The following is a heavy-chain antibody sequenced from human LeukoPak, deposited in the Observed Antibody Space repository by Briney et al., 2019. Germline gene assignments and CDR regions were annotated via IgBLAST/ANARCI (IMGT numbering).Heavy chain of an antibody. Sequence: PGGSLRLSCAASGFNFRSYSMNWVRQAPGKGLEWVSYISSLSGTIYYADSVKGRFIISRDNAESSLFLQMNSLRAEDTSVYYCVRDQGGAVSYWGQGTLVTVSS. J-gene: IGHJ4*02. D-gene: IGHD3-16*01. CDR2: ISSLSGTI. V-gene: IGHV3-48*01. CDR3: VRDQGGAVSY. CDR1: GFNFRSYS.